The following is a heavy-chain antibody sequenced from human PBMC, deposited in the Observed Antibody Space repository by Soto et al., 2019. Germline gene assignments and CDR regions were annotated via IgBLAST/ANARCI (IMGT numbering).Heavy chain of an antibody. Sequence: PGGSLRLSCEASGFIFSSDWMHWVRQAPGKGLVWVSRINNEGSSTTYADSVKGRFTISRDNSKNTLYLQMNSLRAEDTAVYYCAKDRYSSGWFGAFDIWGQGTMVTVSS. D-gene: IGHD6-19*01. CDR1: GFIFSSDW. J-gene: IGHJ3*02. CDR3: AKDRYSSGWFGAFDI. V-gene: IGHV3-74*01. CDR2: INNEGSST.